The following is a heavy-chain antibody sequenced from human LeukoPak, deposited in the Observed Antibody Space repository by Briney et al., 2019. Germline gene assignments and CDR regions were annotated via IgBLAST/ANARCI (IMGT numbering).Heavy chain of an antibody. CDR1: GFTFGDYA. V-gene: IGHV3-66*01. CDR3: ARGECSGGSCYPFDY. J-gene: IGHJ4*02. CDR2: IYSGGST. D-gene: IGHD2-15*01. Sequence: AGGSLRLSCTASGFTFGDYAMSWVRQAPGKGLEWVSVIYSGGSTYYADSVKGRFTISRDNSKNTLYLQMNSLRAEDTAVYYCARGECSGGSCYPFDYWGQGTLVTVSS.